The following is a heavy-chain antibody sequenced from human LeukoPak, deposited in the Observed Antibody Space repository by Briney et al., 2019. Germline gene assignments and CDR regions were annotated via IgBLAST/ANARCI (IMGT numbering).Heavy chain of an antibody. J-gene: IGHJ4*02. CDR2: ISSSGST. CDR3: ARRMVAATPGHY. Sequence: PSETLSLTCTVSGDSISGSSYYWGWSRQPPGDGLEWIGSISSSGSTYYNPSLKSRVTISVDTSKNQFSLKLSSVTAADTAVYYCARRMVAATPGHYWGQGTLVTISS. V-gene: IGHV4-39*01. CDR1: GDSISGSSYY. D-gene: IGHD2-15*01.